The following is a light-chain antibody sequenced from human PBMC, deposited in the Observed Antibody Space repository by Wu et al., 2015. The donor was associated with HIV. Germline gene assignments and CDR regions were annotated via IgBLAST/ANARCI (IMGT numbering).Light chain of an antibody. CDR1: QSISSW. Sequence: DIQMTQSPSTLSASVGDRVTITCRASQSISSWLAWCQQKPGKAPKLLIYKASSLESGVPSRFSGSGSGTDFTLSIKSLQPEDFATYYCQQSDTTPWTFGQGTKLEIK. V-gene: IGKV1-5*03. CDR3: QQSDTTPWT. J-gene: IGKJ1*01. CDR2: KAS.